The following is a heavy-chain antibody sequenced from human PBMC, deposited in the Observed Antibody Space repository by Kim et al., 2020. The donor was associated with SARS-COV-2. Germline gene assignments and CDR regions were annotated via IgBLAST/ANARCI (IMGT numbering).Heavy chain of an antibody. D-gene: IGHD2-2*01. V-gene: IGHV1-2*06. CDR3: AREYQLPHFYYYYGMDV. CDR1: GYTFTGYY. Sequence: ASVKVSCKASGYTFTGYYMHWVRQAPGQGLEWMGRINPNSGGTNYAQKFQGRVTMTRDTSISTAYMELSRLRSDDTAVYYCAREYQLPHFYYYYGMDVWGQGTTVTVSS. J-gene: IGHJ6*02. CDR2: INPNSGGT.